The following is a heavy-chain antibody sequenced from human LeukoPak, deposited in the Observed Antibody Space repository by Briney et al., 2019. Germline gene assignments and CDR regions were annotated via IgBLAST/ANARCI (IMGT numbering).Heavy chain of an antibody. J-gene: IGHJ4*02. V-gene: IGHV3-21*01. CDR2: ISSSSSYI. D-gene: IGHD3-10*02. Sequence: NAGGSLRLPRAVSGFTFSSYIMCWVRQAPGKGLEWVSFISSSSSYIYYADSVRGRFTISKDNAKNSLYLQMNSLRAEDTAVYYCARGTMFPYYFDYWGQGTLVTVSS. CDR3: ARGTMFPYYFDY. CDR1: GFTFSSYI.